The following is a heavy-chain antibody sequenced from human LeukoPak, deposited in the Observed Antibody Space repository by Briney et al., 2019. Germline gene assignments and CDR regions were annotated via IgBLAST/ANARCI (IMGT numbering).Heavy chain of an antibody. Sequence: GGSLRLSCEASRFTFSGFGMYWVRQAPGKGLEWVAFIRRDGDVIYYADSVKGRFTISRDNAKNSLYLQMNSLRAEDTALYYCARGRGTGQINYFDYWGQGTLVTVAS. CDR2: IRRDGDVI. CDR1: RFTFSGFG. V-gene: IGHV3-30*02. J-gene: IGHJ4*02. CDR3: ARGRGTGQINYFDY.